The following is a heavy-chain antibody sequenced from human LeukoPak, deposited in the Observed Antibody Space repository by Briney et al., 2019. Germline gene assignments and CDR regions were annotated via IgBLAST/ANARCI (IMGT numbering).Heavy chain of an antibody. CDR3: ARGGCSSTSCYIDYWYFDL. CDR1: GDSFSSNSAA. V-gene: IGHV6-1*01. J-gene: IGHJ2*01. CDR2: TYYRSNLYN. D-gene: IGHD2-2*02. Sequence: SQTLSLTCAISGDSFSSNSAAWNWIRQSPSRGLEWLVRTYYRSNLYNDYAVSVKSRITINPDTSKNQFSLQLNSVTPEDTAVYYCARGGCSSTSCYIDYWYFDLWGRGTLVTVSS.